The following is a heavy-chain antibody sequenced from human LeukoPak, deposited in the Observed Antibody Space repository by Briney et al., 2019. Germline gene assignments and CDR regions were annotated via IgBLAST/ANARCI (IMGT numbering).Heavy chain of an antibody. Sequence: GGSLRLSCAASGFTFSSYAMSWVRQAPGKGLEGVSSISGSGGSTYYADSVKGRFTISRDNSKNTLYLQMNSLRAEDTAVYYCAKDGDIVVVVAAHFDYWGPGTLVTVSS. CDR2: ISGSGGST. D-gene: IGHD2-15*01. J-gene: IGHJ4*02. V-gene: IGHV3-23*01. CDR1: GFTFSSYA. CDR3: AKDGDIVVVVAAHFDY.